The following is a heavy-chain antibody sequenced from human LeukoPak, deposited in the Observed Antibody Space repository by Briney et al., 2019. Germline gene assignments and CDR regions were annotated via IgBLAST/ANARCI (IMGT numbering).Heavy chain of an antibody. D-gene: IGHD3-22*01. Sequence: ASVKVSCKASGYTFTGYYMHWVRQAPGQGLEWMGWINPNSGGTNYAQKFQGWVTMTRDTSISTAYMELSRLRSDDTAVCYCARSHYDSSGYYDFDYWGQGTLVTVSS. J-gene: IGHJ4*02. V-gene: IGHV1-2*04. CDR3: ARSHYDSSGYYDFDY. CDR2: INPNSGGT. CDR1: GYTFTGYY.